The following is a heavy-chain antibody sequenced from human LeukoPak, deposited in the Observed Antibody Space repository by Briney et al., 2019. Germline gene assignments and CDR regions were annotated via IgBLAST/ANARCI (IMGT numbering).Heavy chain of an antibody. CDR3: AKDPNGDYIGTFDI. D-gene: IGHD4-17*01. V-gene: IGHV3-23*01. J-gene: IGHJ3*02. CDR2: ITGSGGRT. CDR1: GFTFSSYS. Sequence: GGSLRLSCAASGFTFSSYSMNWVRQAPGKGLEWVSSITGSGGRTQYADSVQGRFTISRDNSKNTLYLQMNSLRAEDTAVYYCAKDPNGDYIGTFDIWGQGTMVTVSS.